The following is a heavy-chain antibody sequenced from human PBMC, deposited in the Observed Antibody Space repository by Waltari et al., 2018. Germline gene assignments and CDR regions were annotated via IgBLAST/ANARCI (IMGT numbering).Heavy chain of an antibody. J-gene: IGHJ4*02. V-gene: IGHV4-39*01. CDR1: GGSISSSSYY. D-gene: IGHD4-17*01. CDR2: IYYSGST. Sequence: QLQLQESGPGLVKPSETLSLTCTVSGGSISSSSYYWGWLRQPPGKGLEWIGSIYYSGSTYYNPSLKSRVTISVDTSKNQFSLKLSSVTAADTAVYYCARLGTTVVRGYFDYWGQGTLVTVSS. CDR3: ARLGTTVVRGYFDY.